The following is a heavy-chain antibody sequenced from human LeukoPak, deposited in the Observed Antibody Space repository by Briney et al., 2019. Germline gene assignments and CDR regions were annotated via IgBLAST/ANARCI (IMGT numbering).Heavy chain of an antibody. CDR2: MYYSGST. D-gene: IGHD2-15*01. CDR3: ASRGVVGGISYYFDY. CDR1: GGSIRSYY. V-gene: IGHV4-59*01. Sequence: PSETLSLTCSVSGGSIRSYYWSWIRQPPGKGLEWIGYMYYSGSTNYNPSLKSRVTISVDTSKNQFSVTAADTAVYYCASRGVVGGISYYFDYWGQETLVTVSS. J-gene: IGHJ4*02.